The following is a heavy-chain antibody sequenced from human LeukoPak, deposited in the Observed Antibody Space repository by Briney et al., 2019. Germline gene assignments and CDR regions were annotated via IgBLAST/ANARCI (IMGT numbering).Heavy chain of an antibody. CDR3: ARVSDFTHSITIFGVVNYYFDY. CDR1: GFTFSSYW. D-gene: IGHD3-3*01. V-gene: IGHV3-74*01. J-gene: IGHJ4*02. CDR2: INSDGSST. Sequence: GGSLRLSCAASGFTFSSYWMHWVRQAPGKGLVWVSRINSDGSSTSYADSVKGRFTISRDNARNTLYLQMNSLRAEDTAVYYCARVSDFTHSITIFGVVNYYFDYWGQGTLVTVSS.